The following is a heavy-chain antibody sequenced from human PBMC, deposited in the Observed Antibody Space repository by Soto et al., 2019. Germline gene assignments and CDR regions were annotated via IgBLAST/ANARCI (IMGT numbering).Heavy chain of an antibody. CDR2: ISSSGYST. Sequence: EVQRLESGGGLVQPGGSLRLSCAASGFTFSSYAMSWVRQAPGKGPEWVSSISSSGYSTYYADSVKGRFTISRDSSKNTMYMQMENLRAEDSAIFYCAKDLGYCSSTTCFQAFDYWGQGTLVTVSS. D-gene: IGHD2-2*03. CDR3: AKDLGYCSSTTCFQAFDY. CDR1: GFTFSSYA. J-gene: IGHJ4*02. V-gene: IGHV3-23*01.